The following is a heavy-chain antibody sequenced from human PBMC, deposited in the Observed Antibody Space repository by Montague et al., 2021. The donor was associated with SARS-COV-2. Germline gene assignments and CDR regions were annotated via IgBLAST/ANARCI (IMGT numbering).Heavy chain of an antibody. V-gene: IGHV4-59*02. J-gene: IGHJ3*02. CDR3: ARETMTADAFDI. Sequence: SETLSLTCTVSGASVGSSGWGWIRQSPGKGLEWVGYFYSVGSTDYNPSLKRRATISRDTSKNQFSLKVRSVAAADTAVYYCARETMTADAFDIWGQGTMVTVSS. CDR2: FYSVGST. CDR1: GASVGSSG. D-gene: IGHD1-14*01.